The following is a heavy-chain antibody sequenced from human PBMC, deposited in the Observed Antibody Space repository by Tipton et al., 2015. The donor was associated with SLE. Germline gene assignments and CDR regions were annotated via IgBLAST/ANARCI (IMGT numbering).Heavy chain of an antibody. D-gene: IGHD3-3*01. CDR3: ATDTIFGVVITYGMDV. CDR2: IKEDGSQI. Sequence: SLRLSCAASGFITSGYWMSWVRQAPGKGLEWVANIKEDGSQILYVDSVKGRFTISRDNAKNSLYLQMNSLRAEDTAVYYCATDTIFGVVITYGMDVWGQGTTVTVSS. CDR1: GFITSGYW. J-gene: IGHJ6*02. V-gene: IGHV3-7*01.